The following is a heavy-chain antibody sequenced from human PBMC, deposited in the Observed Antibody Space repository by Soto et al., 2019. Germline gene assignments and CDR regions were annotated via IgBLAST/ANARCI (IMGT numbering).Heavy chain of an antibody. CDR2: ISAKNGDT. CDR3: VRDRDSDTWPSRDV. Sequence: QVHLVQSGAELKKPGASVRVSCKASGYSFTRNGISWVRQAPGQGLEWMGWISAKNGDTNYAQKFQGRVIMTTDTSTSTAYMELRSLRPDDTAVYYCVRDRDSDTWPSRDVWGQGTTVTVSS. CDR1: GYSFTRNG. V-gene: IGHV1-18*01. J-gene: IGHJ6*02. D-gene: IGHD1-26*01.